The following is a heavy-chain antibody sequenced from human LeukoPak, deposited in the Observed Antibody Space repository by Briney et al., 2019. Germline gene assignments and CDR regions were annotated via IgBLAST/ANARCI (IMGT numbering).Heavy chain of an antibody. D-gene: IGHD2-15*01. CDR2: IYYSGST. V-gene: IGHV4-59*01. CDR3: ARGRYCSGGSCYLDY. CDR1: GGSISSYY. J-gene: IGHJ4*02. Sequence: SETLPLTCTVSGGSISSYYWSWIRQPPGKGLEWIGYIYYSGSTNNNPSLKSRVTISVDTSKNQFSLKLNSVTAADTAVYYCARGRYCSGGSCYLDYWGQGTLVTVPS.